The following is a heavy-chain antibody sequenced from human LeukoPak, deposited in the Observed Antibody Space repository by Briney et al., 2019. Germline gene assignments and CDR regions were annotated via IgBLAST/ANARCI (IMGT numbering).Heavy chain of an antibody. Sequence: GGSLRLSCAASGFAFSSYAMHWVRQAPGKGLEYVSAISSNGGSTYYANSVKGRFIISRDNSKNTLYLQMGSLRAEDMAVYYCARGCSGGSCYVYWGQGTLVTVSS. V-gene: IGHV3-64*01. CDR2: ISSNGGST. CDR1: GFAFSSYA. D-gene: IGHD2-15*01. J-gene: IGHJ4*02. CDR3: ARGCSGGSCYVY.